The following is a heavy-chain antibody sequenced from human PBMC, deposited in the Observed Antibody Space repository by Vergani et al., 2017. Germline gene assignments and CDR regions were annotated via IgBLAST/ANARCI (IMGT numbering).Heavy chain of an antibody. V-gene: IGHV3-23*01. CDR2: ISGPGLST. CDR3: VXEKIDLGSYFFDS. Sequence: EVHLLESGGGLVQSGGSLGLSCAASGFPFSNSAVSWVRQAPGRGLAWVSSISGPGLSTYYAGSVKGRFSISRDNSKNTVFLQMHSLRAEDTAIYYCVXEKIDLGSYFFDSWGHGILVTVSS. CDR1: GFPFSNSA. J-gene: IGHJ4*01. D-gene: IGHD2/OR15-2a*01.